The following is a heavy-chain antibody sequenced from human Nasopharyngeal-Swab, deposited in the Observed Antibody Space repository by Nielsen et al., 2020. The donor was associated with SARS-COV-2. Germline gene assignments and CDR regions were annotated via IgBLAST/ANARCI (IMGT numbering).Heavy chain of an antibody. CDR1: GFTFSDFG. D-gene: IGHD1-26*01. CDR3: ARDRGGGSYFDFDY. V-gene: IGHV3-33*01. CDR2: IWHDGSEK. J-gene: IGHJ4*02. Sequence: GESLKISCAASGFTFSDFGMHWVRQAPGKGLEWVGDIWHDGSEKYYAGSVKGRFTISRDNSRDTLYLQMNSLRAEDTALYYCARDRGGGSYFDFDYWGQGILVTVSS.